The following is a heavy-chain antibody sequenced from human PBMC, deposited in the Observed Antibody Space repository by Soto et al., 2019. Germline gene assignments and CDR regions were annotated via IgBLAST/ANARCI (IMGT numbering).Heavy chain of an antibody. Sequence: QLQLQESGSGLVRPSQNLSLTCALSGGSIRGGPYAWSWIRQPPGKDLEWIGYIYYSGTTYHNPSLKSRVTISIDRPKNQFSLRLTSVTAADTAVYYCAREYEGMDVWGQGTTVTVSS. CDR3: AREYEGMDV. V-gene: IGHV4-30-2*01. CDR1: GGSIRGGPYA. CDR2: IYYSGTT. J-gene: IGHJ6*02. D-gene: IGHD3-3*01.